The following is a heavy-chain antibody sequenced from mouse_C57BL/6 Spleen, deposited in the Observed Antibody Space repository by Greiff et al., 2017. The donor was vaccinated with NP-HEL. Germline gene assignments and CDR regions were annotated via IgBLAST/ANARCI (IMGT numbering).Heavy chain of an antibody. D-gene: IGHD2-5*01. CDR1: GFNIKDDY. J-gene: IGHJ1*03. V-gene: IGHV14-4*01. CDR2: IDPENGDT. Sequence: EVQGVESGAELVRPGASVKLSCTASGFNIKDDYMHWVKQRPEQGLEWIGWIDPENGDTEYASKFQGKATITADTSSNTAYLQLSSLTSEDTAVYYCTRDSNYEGWYFDVWGTGTTVTVSS. CDR3: TRDSNYEGWYFDV.